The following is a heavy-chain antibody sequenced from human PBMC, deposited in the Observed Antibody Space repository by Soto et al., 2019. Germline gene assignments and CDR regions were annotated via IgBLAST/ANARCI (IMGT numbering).Heavy chain of an antibody. D-gene: IGHD2-15*01. V-gene: IGHV1-8*01. J-gene: IGHJ3*02. Sequence: ASVKVSCKASGYTFSNYDINWVRQAPGQGLEWMGWMNADNGNSGYAQKFQGRVTMSRTTSISTAYMELTSLKSEDTAVYYCARECSGPNCPHHAFGIWGQGTMVTVSS. CDR2: MNADNGNS. CDR1: GYTFSNYD. CDR3: ARECSGPNCPHHAFGI.